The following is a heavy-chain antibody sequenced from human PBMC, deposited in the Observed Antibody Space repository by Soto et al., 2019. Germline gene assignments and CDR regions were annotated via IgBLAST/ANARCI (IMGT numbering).Heavy chain of an antibody. CDR1: GYTFTGYY. CDR3: ARAQDTVTTHNDAFDI. CDR2: INPNSGGT. J-gene: IGHJ3*02. V-gene: IGHV1-2*04. D-gene: IGHD4-17*01. Sequence: GASVKVSCKASGYTFTGYYMHWVRQAPGQGLEWMGWINPNSGGTNYAQKFQGWVTMTRDTSISTAYMELSRLRSDDTAVYYCARAQDTVTTHNDAFDIWGQGTMVIVS.